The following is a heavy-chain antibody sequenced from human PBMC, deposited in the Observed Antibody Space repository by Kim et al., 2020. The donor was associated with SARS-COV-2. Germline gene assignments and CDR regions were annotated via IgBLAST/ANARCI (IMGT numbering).Heavy chain of an antibody. CDR1: GGSFSGYY. V-gene: IGHV4-34*01. D-gene: IGHD3-10*01. CDR3: ARRLSNTSGWGSHYCDL. J-gene: IGHJ4*02. Sequence: SETLSLTCAVYGGSFSGYYWSWICQPPGKGLEWIGEINHSGRTNYNPSLKSRVTISVDTSKNQFSLKLTPVTAADTAVYYCARRLSNTSGWGSHYCDLWGQGTLGTVSS. CDR2: INHSGRT.